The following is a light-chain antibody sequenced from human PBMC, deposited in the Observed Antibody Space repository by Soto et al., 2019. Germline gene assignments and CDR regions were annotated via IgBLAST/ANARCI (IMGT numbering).Light chain of an antibody. CDR1: QSVSSSY. V-gene: IGKV3-20*01. J-gene: IGKJ2*01. CDR3: QQYGSSPYT. CDR2: GAS. Sequence: EIVLTQSPGTLSLSPGERATLSCRASQSVSSSYFAWYQQKPGQAPRLLIYGASSRATGIPARCSGSGSGTDFTLTISRLEPEAFAVYYCQQYGSSPYTFGQGTKLEIK.